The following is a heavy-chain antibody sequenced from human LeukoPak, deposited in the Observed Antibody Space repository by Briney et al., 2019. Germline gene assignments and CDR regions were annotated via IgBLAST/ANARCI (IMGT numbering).Heavy chain of an antibody. CDR2: IKKDGSEK. D-gene: IGHD6-13*01. CDR1: GFSIGDFW. J-gene: IGHJ4*02. Sequence: GGSLRLSCVGSGFSIGDFWMNWVRQAPGKGLEWVANIKKDGSEKYYVDSVKGRFTISRDNAKNSLYLQMNSLRAEDTALYYCARDLYAAAGGFNYWGQGTLVTVSS. V-gene: IGHV3-7*03. CDR3: ARDLYAAAGGFNY.